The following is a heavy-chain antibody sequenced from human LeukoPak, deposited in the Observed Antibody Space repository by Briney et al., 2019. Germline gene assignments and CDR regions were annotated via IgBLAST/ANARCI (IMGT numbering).Heavy chain of an antibody. J-gene: IGHJ4*02. V-gene: IGHV3-23*01. CDR3: ASADGSGYRYY. CDR2: IDSGGGST. Sequence: PGGSLRLSCVASGYTFSNYAMSWVRQAPGKGLEWVSSIDSGGGSTYYTDSVKGRFTISRDNSKNTLYLQTNSLRAEDTAIYYCASADGSGYRYYWGQGTLVTVSS. D-gene: IGHD3-22*01. CDR1: GYTFSNYA.